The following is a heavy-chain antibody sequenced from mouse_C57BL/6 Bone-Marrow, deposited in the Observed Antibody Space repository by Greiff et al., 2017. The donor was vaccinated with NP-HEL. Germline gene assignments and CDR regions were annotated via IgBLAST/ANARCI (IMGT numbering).Heavy chain of an antibody. J-gene: IGHJ4*01. CDR3: ARDGGYDPYYAMDY. V-gene: IGHV1-55*01. CDR2: IYPGSGST. CDR1: GYTFTSYW. D-gene: IGHD2-2*01. Sequence: QVQLQQSGAELVKPGASVKMSCKASGYTFTSYWITWVKQRPGQGLEWIGDIYPGSGSTNYNEKFKSKATLTVDTSSSTAYMQLSSLTSEDSAVYYCARDGGYDPYYAMDYWGQGTSVTVSS.